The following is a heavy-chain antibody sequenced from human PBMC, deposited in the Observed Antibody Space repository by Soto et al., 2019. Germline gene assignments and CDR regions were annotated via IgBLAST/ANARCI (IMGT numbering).Heavy chain of an antibody. CDR3: ARGPTVTTWGGMDV. V-gene: IGHV4-34*01. CDR1: GGSFSGYY. Sequence: QVQLQQWGAGLLKPSETLSLTCAVYGGSFSGYYWSWIRQPPGKGLEWIGEINHSGSTNYNPSLKSRVTISVDTSKNQFSLKLSSVTAADTAVYYCARGPTVTTWGGMDVWGQGTTVTGSS. D-gene: IGHD4-17*01. J-gene: IGHJ6*02. CDR2: INHSGST.